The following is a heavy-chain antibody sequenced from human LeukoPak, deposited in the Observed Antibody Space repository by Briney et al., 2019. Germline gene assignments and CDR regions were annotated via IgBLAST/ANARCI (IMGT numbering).Heavy chain of an antibody. CDR2: MNPNSGNT. J-gene: IGHJ5*02. CDR1: GYTFTSHD. D-gene: IGHD2-2*01. V-gene: IGHV1-8*03. Sequence: ASVKVSCKASGYTFTSHDINWVRQATGQGLEWMGWMNPNSGNTGYARKFQGRVTITRNTSISTAYMELSSLRSEDTAVYYCARDGDIVVGFDPWGQGTLVTVSS. CDR3: ARDGDIVVGFDP.